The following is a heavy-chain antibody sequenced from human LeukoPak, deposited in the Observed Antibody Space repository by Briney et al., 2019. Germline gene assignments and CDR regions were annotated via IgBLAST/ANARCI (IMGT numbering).Heavy chain of an antibody. V-gene: IGHV3-53*01. CDR1: GFTFSSYW. Sequence: GGSLRLSCAASGFTFSSYWMSWVRQAPGKGLEWVALIYTGGTTSYADSVKGRFTISRDNSKNTLYLQMDSLRAEDTAVYYCAREAAGYHYYYGMDVWGQGTTVTVSS. D-gene: IGHD6-13*01. J-gene: IGHJ6*02. CDR3: AREAAGYHYYYGMDV. CDR2: IYTGGTT.